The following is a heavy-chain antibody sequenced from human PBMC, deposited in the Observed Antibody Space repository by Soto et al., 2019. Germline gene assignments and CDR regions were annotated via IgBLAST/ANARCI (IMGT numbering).Heavy chain of an antibody. CDR2: ISSSSSYI. V-gene: IGHV3-21*01. J-gene: IGHJ6*03. CDR1: GFTFSSYS. CDR3: ARASVSRILGELSWHYYYYMDV. Sequence: GGSLRLSCAASGFTFSSYSMNWVRQAPGKGLEWVSSISSSSSYIYYADSVKGRFTISRDNAKNSLYLQMNSLRAEDTAVYYCARASVSRILGELSWHYYYYMDVWGKGTTVTVSS. D-gene: IGHD3-16*02.